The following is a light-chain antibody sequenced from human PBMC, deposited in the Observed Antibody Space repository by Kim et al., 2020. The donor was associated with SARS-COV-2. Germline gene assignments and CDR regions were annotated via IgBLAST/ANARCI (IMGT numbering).Light chain of an antibody. Sequence: EKVMTQSPATLSVSPGEGATLSCRASQSVGISLAWYQQKPGQSPRLLIYAASTRATGVPARFRGSGSGTEFTLTISSLQSEDFGVYYCQQYSNWPPSYSFGQGTKLEI. CDR3: QQYSNWPPSYS. CDR2: AAS. V-gene: IGKV3-15*01. J-gene: IGKJ2*03. CDR1: QSVGIS.